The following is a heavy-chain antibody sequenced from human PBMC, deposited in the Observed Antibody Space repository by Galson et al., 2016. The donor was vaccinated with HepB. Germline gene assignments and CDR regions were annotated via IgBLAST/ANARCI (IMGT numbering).Heavy chain of an antibody. CDR1: GFTFSNYA. V-gene: IGHV3-33*06. CDR2: IWYDGSHQ. CDR3: AKEGRQYGDYDFDH. J-gene: IGHJ4*02. D-gene: IGHD4-17*01. Sequence: SLRLSCAASGFTFSNYAMHWVRQAPGKGLEWVAVIWYDGSHQYYGDSVKGRFTISRDNSKNTLYVQMNSLRTEDTAVYYCAKEGRQYGDYDFDHWGQGTLVTVSS.